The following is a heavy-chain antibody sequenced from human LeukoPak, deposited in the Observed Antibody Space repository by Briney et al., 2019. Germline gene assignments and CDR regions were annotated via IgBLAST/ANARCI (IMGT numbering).Heavy chain of an antibody. J-gene: IGHJ4*02. CDR2: INPNSGGT. CDR3: ARGYCSSTSCYPVDH. V-gene: IGHV1-2*02. D-gene: IGHD2-2*01. CDR1: GYTFTGYY. Sequence: GASVKVSCKASGYTFTGYYMHWVRQAPGQGLEWMGWINPNSGGTNYAQKFQGRVTMTRDTSISTAYMELSRLRSDDTAVYYCARGYCSSTSCYPVDHWGQGTLVTVSS.